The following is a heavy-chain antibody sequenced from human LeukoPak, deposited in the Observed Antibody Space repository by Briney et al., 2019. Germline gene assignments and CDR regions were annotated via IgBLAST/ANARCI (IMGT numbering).Heavy chain of an antibody. J-gene: IGHJ4*02. Sequence: GGSLRLSRAASGFTFSSYSMNWVRQAPGKGLEWVSYISSSSTTIYYADSVKGRFTISRDNAKNSLYLQMNSLRDEDTAVYYCARGQPRIAVAGQTDYWGQGTLVTVSS. CDR3: ARGQPRIAVAGQTDY. V-gene: IGHV3-48*02. D-gene: IGHD6-19*01. CDR2: ISSSSTTI. CDR1: GFTFSSYS.